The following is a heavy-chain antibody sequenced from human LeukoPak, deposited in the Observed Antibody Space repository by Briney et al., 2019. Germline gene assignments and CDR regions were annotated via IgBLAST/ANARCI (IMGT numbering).Heavy chain of an antibody. J-gene: IGHJ4*02. CDR1: GFAFSNYA. CDR2: ISYDGGTK. V-gene: IGHV3-30*03. Sequence: GGSLRLSCAASGFAFSNYAMHWVRQAPGKGLEWVAVISYDGGTKYYADSVKGRFTISRDNSKNTLYLQMNSLRAEDTALYYCARGYSSGWYDYWGQGTLVTVSS. CDR3: ARGYSSGWYDY. D-gene: IGHD6-19*01.